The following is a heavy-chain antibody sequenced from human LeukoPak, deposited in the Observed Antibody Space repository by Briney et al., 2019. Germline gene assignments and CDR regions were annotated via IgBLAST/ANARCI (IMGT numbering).Heavy chain of an antibody. CDR1: GGSISSGGYY. D-gene: IGHD4-23*01. J-gene: IGHJ3*02. CDR3: ARDPSPHYGGNLDAFDI. Sequence: SQTLSLTCTVSGGSISSGGYYWSWIRQHPGKGLEWIGYIYYSGSTYYNPSLKSRVTISVDTSKNQFSLKLSSVTAADTAVYYCARDPSPHYGGNLDAFDIWGQGTIVTVSS. V-gene: IGHV4-31*03. CDR2: IYYSGST.